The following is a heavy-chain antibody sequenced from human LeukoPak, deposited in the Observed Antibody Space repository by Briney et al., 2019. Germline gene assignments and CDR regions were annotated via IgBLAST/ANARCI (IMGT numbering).Heavy chain of an antibody. CDR3: AAGWYSGSTVGDWYFDL. V-gene: IGHV1-18*01. J-gene: IGHJ2*01. Sequence: ASVKVSCKASGYTFTSYGISWVRQAPGQGLEWMGWISTYNGNTNYAQKLQGRVTMTTDTSTSTAYMELRSLRSDDTAVYYCAAGWYSGSTVGDWYFDLWGRGTLVTVSS. CDR1: GYTFTSYG. D-gene: IGHD1-26*01. CDR2: ISTYNGNT.